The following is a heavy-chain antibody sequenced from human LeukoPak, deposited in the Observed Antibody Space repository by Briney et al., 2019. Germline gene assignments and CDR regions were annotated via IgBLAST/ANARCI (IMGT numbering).Heavy chain of an antibody. V-gene: IGHV4-34*01. CDR1: GGSFSGYY. CDR2: INHSGST. J-gene: IGHJ6*03. CDR3: ARQGMGYCYYYYMDV. Sequence: SETLSLTCAVYGGSFSGYYWSWIRQPPGKGLEWIGEINHSGSTYYNPSLKSRVTISVDTSKNQFSLKLSSVTAADTAVYYCARQGMGYCYYYYMDVWGKGTTVTISS.